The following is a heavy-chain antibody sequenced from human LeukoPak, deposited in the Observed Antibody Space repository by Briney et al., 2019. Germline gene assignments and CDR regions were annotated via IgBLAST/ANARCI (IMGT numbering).Heavy chain of an antibody. CDR2: IYTSGST. J-gene: IGHJ5*02. Sequence: SETPSLTCTVSGGSISSYYWSWIRQPAGKGLEWIGRIYTSGSTNYNPSLKSRVTMSVDTSKNQFSLKLSSVTAADTAVYYCARAPEGYCSGGSCYKGGWFDPWGQGTLVTVSS. D-gene: IGHD2-15*01. CDR3: ARAPEGYCSGGSCYKGGWFDP. V-gene: IGHV4-4*07. CDR1: GGSISSYY.